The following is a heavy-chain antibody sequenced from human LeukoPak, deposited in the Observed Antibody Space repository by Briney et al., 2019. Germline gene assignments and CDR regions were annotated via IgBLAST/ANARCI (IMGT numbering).Heavy chain of an antibody. CDR2: VYYAGTA. CDR3: ARSAYSSSIDY. Sequence: SETLSLTCTVSGGSIRSYYWSWIRQPPGEGLEWIGNVYYAGTADYNPSLRSRVTISVDTSKNQFSLKVSSVTAADTVVYYCARSAYSSSIDYWGQGTLVTVSS. J-gene: IGHJ4*02. D-gene: IGHD6-13*01. V-gene: IGHV4-59*08. CDR1: GGSIRSYY.